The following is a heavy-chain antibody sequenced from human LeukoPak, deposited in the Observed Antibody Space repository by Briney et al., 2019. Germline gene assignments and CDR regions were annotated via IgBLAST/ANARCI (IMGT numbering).Heavy chain of an antibody. CDR2: ISGSGGST. CDR1: GFTFSSYG. V-gene: IGHV3-23*01. J-gene: IGHJ3*01. Sequence: GGSLRLSCAASGFTFSSYGMSWVRQAPGKGLEWVSAISGSGGSTYYADSVKGRFTISRDNSKNTLYLQMNSLRAEDTAVYYCARDWYDNSDAFDVWGQGTMVTVS. CDR3: ARDWYDNSDAFDV. D-gene: IGHD3-9*01.